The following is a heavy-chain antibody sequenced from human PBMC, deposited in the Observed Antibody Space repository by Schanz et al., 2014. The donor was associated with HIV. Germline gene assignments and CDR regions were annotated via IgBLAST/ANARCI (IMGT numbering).Heavy chain of an antibody. CDR1: GFTFSTFG. CDR2: ISYDGSKK. J-gene: IGHJ6*02. D-gene: IGHD6-6*01. Sequence: QVQLVESGGGVVQPGRSLRLSCTASGFTFSTFGMHWVRQAPGKGLECVAVISYDGSKKYYADSVKGRFTISRDNSKNTLYLQMNSLGAEDTAVYYCASTEYPYTTSSDYYYGMDVWGQGTTVTVSS. V-gene: IGHV3-30*03. CDR3: ASTEYPYTTSSDYYYGMDV.